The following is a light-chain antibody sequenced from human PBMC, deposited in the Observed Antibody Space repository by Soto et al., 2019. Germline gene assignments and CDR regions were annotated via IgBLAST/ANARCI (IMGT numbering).Light chain of an antibody. CDR2: DVT. CDR3: SLYTSSSTWV. J-gene: IGLJ3*02. Sequence: QSVLTQPPSVFGSPGQSVTISCTVTSSDVGDYEHVSWYQQAPGTAPKLIIFDVTNRPSGVPDRFSGSKSGNTPSLTIFGLQAEDEADYYCSLYTSSSTWVFGGGTKLTVL. CDR1: SSDVGDYEH. V-gene: IGLV2-18*01.